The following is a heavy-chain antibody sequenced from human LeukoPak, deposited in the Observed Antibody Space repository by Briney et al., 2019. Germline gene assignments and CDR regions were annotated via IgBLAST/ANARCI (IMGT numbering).Heavy chain of an antibody. CDR1: GGSIGRSSYF. J-gene: IGHJ4*02. V-gene: IGHV4-39*01. Sequence: SETLSLTCSVSGGSIGRSSYFWGWIRQPPGKGPEWIGSIYYSGSTYYNPSLRRRVTISVDTSKKQFSLKFSSVTAADTAIYYCARVFEMATIRKLYYFDHWGQGTLVTVSS. CDR2: IYYSGST. D-gene: IGHD5-24*01. CDR3: ARVFEMATIRKLYYFDH.